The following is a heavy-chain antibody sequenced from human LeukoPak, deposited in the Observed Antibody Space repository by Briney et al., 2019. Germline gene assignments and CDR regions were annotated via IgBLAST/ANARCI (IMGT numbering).Heavy chain of an antibody. V-gene: IGHV4-39*01. CDR2: IYYSGST. CDR3: ARRSPYYDFWSGYYTDYFDY. D-gene: IGHD3-3*01. J-gene: IGHJ4*02. CDR1: GGSISSSSYY. Sequence: PSETLSLTCTVSGGSISSSSYYWGWIRQPPGKGLEWIGSIYYSGSTYYNPSLKSRVTISVDTSKNQFSLKLSSVTAADTAVYYCARRSPYYDFWSGYYTDYFDYWGQGTLVTVSS.